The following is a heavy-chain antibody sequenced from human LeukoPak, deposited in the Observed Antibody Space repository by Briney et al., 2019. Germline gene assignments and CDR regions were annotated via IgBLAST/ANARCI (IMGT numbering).Heavy chain of an antibody. CDR2: IYPGECDT. CDR1: GYRFTSYW. D-gene: IGHD3-3*01. CDR3: ARGGFWSGYYDNYYYYYMDV. Sequence: GASLKISCKGPGYRFTSYWVGWVRQMPGKGLEGMGIIYPGECDTRYSPSFQGQVTISADKSISPAYLQWSSLKASDTAMYYCARGGFWSGYYDNYYYYYMDVWGKGTTVTVSS. J-gene: IGHJ6*03. V-gene: IGHV5-51*01.